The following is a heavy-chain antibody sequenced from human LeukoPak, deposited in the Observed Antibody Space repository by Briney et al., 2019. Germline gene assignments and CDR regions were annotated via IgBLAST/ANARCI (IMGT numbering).Heavy chain of an antibody. V-gene: IGHV1-8*01. J-gene: IGHJ4*02. CDR3: ARKSSGWYYFDY. CDR1: GYTFSTYD. Sequence: ASVKVSCKASGYTFSTYDINWVRHVTGQGLEWMGWMNPNSGNTGYAQKFQGRVTMTRDTSTSTAYMELSSLRSEDTAVYYCARKSSGWYYFDYWGQGTLVTVSS. D-gene: IGHD6-19*01. CDR2: MNPNSGNT.